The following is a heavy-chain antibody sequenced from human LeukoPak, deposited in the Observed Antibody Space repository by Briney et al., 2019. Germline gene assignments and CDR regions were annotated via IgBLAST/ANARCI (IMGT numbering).Heavy chain of an antibody. CDR2: MNPTSGDT. CDR1: GYTFSDYD. J-gene: IGHJ6*03. CDR3: ARVVMEAFYYYYMDV. Sequence: ASVKVSFRASGYTFSDYDVNWVRQAPGQGLEWMGWMNPTSGDTGYAQKFQGRVTMTRSMSRNTAYMELSRLRSEDTAVYFCARVVMEAFYYYYMDVWGKGTTIIISS. V-gene: IGHV1-8*01. D-gene: IGHD2-21*01.